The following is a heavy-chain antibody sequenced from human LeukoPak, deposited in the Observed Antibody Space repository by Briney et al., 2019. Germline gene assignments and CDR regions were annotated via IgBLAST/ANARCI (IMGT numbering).Heavy chain of an antibody. J-gene: IGHJ6*02. CDR3: ARDHPPKPRQPGRITMIVVESGMDV. D-gene: IGHD3-22*01. Sequence: ASVKVSCKASGYTFTGYYMHWVRRAPGQGLEWMGRINPNSGGTNYAQKFQGRVTITADESTSTAYMELSSLRSEDTAVYYCARDHPPKPRQPGRITMIVVESGMDVWGQGTTVTVSS. CDR2: INPNSGGT. V-gene: IGHV1-2*06. CDR1: GYTFTGYY.